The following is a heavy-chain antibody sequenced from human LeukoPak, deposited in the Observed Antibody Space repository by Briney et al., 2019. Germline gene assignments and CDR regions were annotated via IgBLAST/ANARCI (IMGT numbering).Heavy chain of an antibody. J-gene: IGHJ4*02. CDR1: GYTFTTYD. D-gene: IGHD3-16*01. Sequence: ASVKVSCKASGYTFTTYDINWVRQATGRGLEWMGWMNPNSGNTVYAQKFQGRVTMTRNTSISTAYMELSSLRSEDTAIYYCTRDREAGGFDYWGQGTLVTVSS. CDR3: TRDREAGGFDY. V-gene: IGHV1-8*01. CDR2: MNPNSGNT.